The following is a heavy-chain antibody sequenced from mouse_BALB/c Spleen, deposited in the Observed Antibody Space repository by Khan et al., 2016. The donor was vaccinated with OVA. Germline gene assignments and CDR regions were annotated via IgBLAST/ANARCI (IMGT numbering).Heavy chain of an antibody. V-gene: IGHV2-6-1*01. CDR2: IWSDGSA. D-gene: IGHD2-10*01. CDR1: GFSLTNYG. CDR3: ARQPYYHYYIMDY. Sequence: QVQLKQSGPGLVAPSQSLSITCTISGFSLTNYGVHWVRQPPGKGLEWLVVIWSDGSATYNSALKSRLCISKDNSKNQVFLKMNSLQTDNTAMYYCARQPYYHYYIMDYWGQGTSVTVSS. J-gene: IGHJ4*01.